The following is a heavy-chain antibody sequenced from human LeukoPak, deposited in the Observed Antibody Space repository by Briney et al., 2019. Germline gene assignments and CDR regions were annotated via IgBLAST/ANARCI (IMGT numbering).Heavy chain of an antibody. CDR2: IYYSGST. CDR3: ARLIVVVPAARRGYFDL. J-gene: IGHJ2*01. CDR1: GGSISSSSYY. V-gene: IGHV4-39*01. D-gene: IGHD2-2*01. Sequence: SETLSLTCTVSGGSISSSSYYWGWIRQPPGKGLEWIGSIYYSGSTYYNPSLKSRVTISVDTSKNQFSLKLSSVTAADTAVYYCARLIVVVPAARRGYFDLWGRGTLVTVSS.